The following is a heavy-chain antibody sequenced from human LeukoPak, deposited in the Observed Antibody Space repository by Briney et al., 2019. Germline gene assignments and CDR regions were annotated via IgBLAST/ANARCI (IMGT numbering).Heavy chain of an antibody. CDR3: ARLAVAGNWFDP. D-gene: IGHD6-19*01. V-gene: IGHV1-18*01. CDR2: ISAYNGNT. CDR1: GGTFSRYA. J-gene: IGHJ5*02. Sequence: GASVKVSCKTSGGTFSRYAINWVRQAPRQGLEWMGWISAYNGNTNYAQKLQGRVTMTTDTSTSTAYMELRSLRSDDTAVYYCARLAVAGNWFDPWGQGTLVTVSS.